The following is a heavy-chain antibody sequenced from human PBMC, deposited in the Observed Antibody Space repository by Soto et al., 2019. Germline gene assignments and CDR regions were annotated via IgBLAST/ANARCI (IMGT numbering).Heavy chain of an antibody. CDR2: IIPILGIA. CDR1: GGTFSSYT. Sequence: QVQLVQSGAEVKKPGSSVKVSCKASGGTFSSYTISWVRQAPGQGLEWMGRIIPILGIANYAQKFQGRVTITVDKSTSRAYMELSSLRSEDTAVYYCASSYSDYGPSYYYMDVWGKRTTVTVSS. D-gene: IGHD3-16*01. J-gene: IGHJ6*03. V-gene: IGHV1-69*02. CDR3: ASSYSDYGPSYYYMDV.